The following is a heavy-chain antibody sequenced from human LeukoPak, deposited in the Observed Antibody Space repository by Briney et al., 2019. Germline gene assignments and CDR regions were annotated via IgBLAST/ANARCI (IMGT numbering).Heavy chain of an antibody. D-gene: IGHD3-22*01. V-gene: IGHV3-21*01. CDR2: ISSSSSSYI. CDR1: GFTFSSYS. CDR3: ATKTAHYYDSSGYTYDAFDI. J-gene: IGHJ3*02. Sequence: GGSLRLSCAASGFTFSSYSMNWVRQAPGKGLEWVSSISSSSSSYIYYADPVKGRFTISRDNAKNSLYLQMNSLRAEDTAVYYCATKTAHYYDSSGYTYDAFDIWGQGTMVTVSS.